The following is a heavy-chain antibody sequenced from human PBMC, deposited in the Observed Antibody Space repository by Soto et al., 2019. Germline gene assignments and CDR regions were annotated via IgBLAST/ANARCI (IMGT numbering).Heavy chain of an antibody. J-gene: IGHJ6*02. V-gene: IGHV1-69*13. D-gene: IGHD6-19*01. CDR1: RVAFSKFI. CDR3: AKVRYSSPMGYYYGMDV. CDR2: IIPIFGTA. Sequence: GASVKVSCKASRVAFSKFIVTWVRQAPGLGLEWVGGIIPIFGTANYAQKFQGRVTITADESTSTSYMEVHNLRSEDTAVYYCAKVRYSSPMGYYYGMDVWGQGTTVTVSS.